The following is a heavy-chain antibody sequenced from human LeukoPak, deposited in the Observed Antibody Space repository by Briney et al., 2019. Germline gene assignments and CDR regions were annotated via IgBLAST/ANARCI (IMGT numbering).Heavy chain of an antibody. CDR3: ARAGVVPDYGMDV. J-gene: IGHJ6*02. CDR1: GGSISSGSYF. D-gene: IGHD2-2*01. V-gene: IGHV4-39*07. CDR2: IYYTGST. Sequence: SETLSLTCTVSGGSISSGSYFWGWIRQPPGKGLEWIGSIYYTGSTYYNPSLKSRVTISVETSKNQFSLKLSSVTAADTAVYYCARAGVVPDYGMDVWGQGTTVTVSS.